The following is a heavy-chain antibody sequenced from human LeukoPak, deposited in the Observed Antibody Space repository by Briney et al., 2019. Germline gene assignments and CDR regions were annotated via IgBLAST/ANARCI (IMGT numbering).Heavy chain of an antibody. D-gene: IGHD1-14*01. Sequence: PGGSLRLSCAASEFDFSSHAMTWVRQAPGKGLEWVSAISISGSKTYYADSVKGRFTISRDNSKNTLYLQMNSLRAEDTAVYYCASRNMDGDYWGQGTLVTVSS. V-gene: IGHV3-23*01. CDR3: ASRNMDGDY. CDR1: EFDFSSHA. CDR2: ISISGSKT. J-gene: IGHJ4*02.